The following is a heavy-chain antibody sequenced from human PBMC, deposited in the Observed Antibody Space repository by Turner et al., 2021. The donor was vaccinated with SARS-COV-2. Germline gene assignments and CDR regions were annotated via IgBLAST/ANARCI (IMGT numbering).Heavy chain of an antibody. CDR3: ARAPSYCSSTSCPPPFDY. V-gene: IGHV3-30-3*01. J-gene: IGHJ4*02. D-gene: IGHD2-2*01. Sequence: QVQLVESGGGVVQPGRSLRLSCAASGFTFSTYAWHWVRQAPGKGLEWVAVISYDGSNENYADSVKGRFTISRDNSKNTLYLQMNSLRTEDTAVYYCARAPSYCSSTSCPPPFDYWGQGTLVTVSS. CDR1: GFTFSTYA. CDR2: ISYDGSNE.